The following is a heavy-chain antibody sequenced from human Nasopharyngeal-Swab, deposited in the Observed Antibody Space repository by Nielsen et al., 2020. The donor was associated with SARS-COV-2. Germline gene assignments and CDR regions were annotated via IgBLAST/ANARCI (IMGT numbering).Heavy chain of an antibody. CDR1: GFTFSTSW. Sequence: ETLSLTCAASGFTFSTSWMDWVRQAPGKGLEWVANISPDGSQAYYVDSVKGRFTISRDNAKNSLYLQMNSLRAEDTAVYYCSWSLNYWGQGTLVTVSS. CDR2: ISPDGSQA. J-gene: IGHJ4*02. V-gene: IGHV3-7*01. CDR3: SWSLNY.